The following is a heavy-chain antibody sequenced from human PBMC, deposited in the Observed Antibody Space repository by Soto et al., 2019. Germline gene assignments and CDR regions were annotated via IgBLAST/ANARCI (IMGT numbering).Heavy chain of an antibody. J-gene: IGHJ4*02. CDR1: GFTFSSYA. CDR2: ISGSGGST. Sequence: PGGSLRLSCAASGFTFSSYAMSWVRQAPGKGLEWVSAISGSGGSTYYADSVKGRFTISRDNSKNTLYLQMNSLRAEDTAVYYCAAGPYDVAVAYYFDYWGQGTLVTVSS. CDR3: AAGPYDVAVAYYFDY. D-gene: IGHD2-15*01. V-gene: IGHV3-23*01.